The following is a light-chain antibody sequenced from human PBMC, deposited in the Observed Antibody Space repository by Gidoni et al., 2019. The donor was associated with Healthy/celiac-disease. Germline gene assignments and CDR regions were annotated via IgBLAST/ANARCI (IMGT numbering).Light chain of an antibody. CDR1: QRISNY. V-gene: IGKV1-27*01. Sequence: IQMSQSPSSLSASVGDRVTITCRASQRISNYLAWYQQKPGKVPKLLIYAASTLQSGVPSRLSGSGSGTDLNLTISSLKPEDVATYYCQKYNSGLRAFGQGTRLEIK. J-gene: IGKJ5*01. CDR3: QKYNSGLRA. CDR2: AAS.